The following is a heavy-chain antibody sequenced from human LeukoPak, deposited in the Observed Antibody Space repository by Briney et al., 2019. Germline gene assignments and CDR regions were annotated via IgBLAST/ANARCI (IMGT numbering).Heavy chain of an antibody. V-gene: IGHV3-30*02. CDR3: ARGDYGSLYFDF. Sequence: PGGSLRLSCAASGFTFSGFGTHWVRQAPGKGLEWVAFIRYDGSNEYYADSVRGRFTISRDNSKNTLFLEIQGLRPEDTAVYYCARGDYGSLYFDFWGQGTLVTVSS. CDR2: IRYDGSNE. CDR1: GFTFSGFG. D-gene: IGHD4-17*01. J-gene: IGHJ4*02.